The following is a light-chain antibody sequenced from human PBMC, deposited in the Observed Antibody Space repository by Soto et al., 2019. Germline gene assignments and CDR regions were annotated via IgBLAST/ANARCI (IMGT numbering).Light chain of an antibody. CDR3: QQYGSSVFT. CDR2: GAS. CDR1: QSVGSSY. J-gene: IGKJ2*01. Sequence: EIVLTQSPGTLSLSPGERVTLSCRASQSVGSSYLAWYQQRPGQAPRLLIYGASSRATGIPDRFSGSGSGTDFTLTISRLEPEDFAVYYCQQYGSSVFTFGHGTKLEIK. V-gene: IGKV3-20*01.